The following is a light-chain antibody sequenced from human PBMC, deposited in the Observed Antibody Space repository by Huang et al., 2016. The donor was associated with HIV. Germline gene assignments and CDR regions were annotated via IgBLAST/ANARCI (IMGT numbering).Light chain of an antibody. CDR2: ATS. J-gene: IGKJ4*01. CDR1: QDITNY. V-gene: IGKV1-9*01. Sequence: IQLTQSPSSLSVSVGDRVTITCRASQDITNYLAWYQQKPGKAPKLLIFATSTLQSGVPARFSGSGSGAEFTLSIASLQPEDSATYYCQQLNSYPLTFGGGTKVEI. CDR3: QQLNSYPLT.